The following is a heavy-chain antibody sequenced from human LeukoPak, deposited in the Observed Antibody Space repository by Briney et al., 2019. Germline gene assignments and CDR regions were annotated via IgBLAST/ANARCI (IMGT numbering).Heavy chain of an antibody. CDR2: IYHSGST. CDR3: ASVRGRSTYYYDSSGYYSDY. J-gene: IGHJ4*02. V-gene: IGHV4-38-2*01. D-gene: IGHD3-22*01. Sequence: SETLSLTCAVSGYSISSGYYWGWIRQPPGKGLEWIGSIYHSGSTYYNSSLKSRVTISVDTSNNQFSLKLSSVTAADTAVYYCASVRGRSTYYYDSSGYYSDYWGQGTLVTVSS. CDR1: GYSISSGYY.